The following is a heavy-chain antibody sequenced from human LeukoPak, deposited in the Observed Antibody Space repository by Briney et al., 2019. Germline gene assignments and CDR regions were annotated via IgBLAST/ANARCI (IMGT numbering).Heavy chain of an antibody. J-gene: IGHJ3*02. CDR1: GFTFDDYA. D-gene: IGHD1-1*01. V-gene: IGHV3-9*03. CDR3: AKDKTAGTTGPGGDAFDI. CDR2: ISWNSGSI. Sequence: PGSSLRLSCAASGFTFDDYAMHWVRQAPGKGLEWVSGISWNSGSIGYADSVKGRFTNSRDNAKYSLYLQMNSLRAEDMALYYCAKDKTAGTTGPGGDAFDIWGQGTMVTVSS.